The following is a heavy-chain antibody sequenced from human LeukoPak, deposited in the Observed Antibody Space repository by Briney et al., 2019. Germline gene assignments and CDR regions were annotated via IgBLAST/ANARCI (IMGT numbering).Heavy chain of an antibody. CDR2: IKSRTDGGTT. J-gene: IGHJ6*02. Sequence: PGGSLRLSCAASGFTFSNAWMGWVRQAPGKGLEWVGRIKSRTDGGTTDYAAPVKGRFTISRDDSKNTLYLQMNSLKTEDTAVYYRTKPDLLWFGEDVWGQGTTVTVSS. CDR1: GFTFSNAW. V-gene: IGHV3-15*01. D-gene: IGHD3-10*01. CDR3: TKPDLLWFGEDV.